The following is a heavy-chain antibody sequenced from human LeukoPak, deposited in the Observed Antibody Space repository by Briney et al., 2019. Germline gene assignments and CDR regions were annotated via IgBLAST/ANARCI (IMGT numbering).Heavy chain of an antibody. CDR2: INWNGGRT. CDR3: ARGGGGRYLVY. D-gene: IGHD1-26*01. J-gene: IGHJ4*02. V-gene: IGHV3-20*04. Sequence: GGSLRLSCAASGFTFSNYSMSWVRQAPGKGLEWVSDINWNGGRTGYADSVKGRFTISGDNAKKSLYLQMNSLRAEDTALYYCARGGGGRYLVYWGQGTLVTVSS. CDR1: GFTFSNYS.